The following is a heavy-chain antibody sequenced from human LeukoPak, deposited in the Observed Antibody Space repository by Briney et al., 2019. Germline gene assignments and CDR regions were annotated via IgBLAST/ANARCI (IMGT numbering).Heavy chain of an antibody. CDR2: ISYDGSNK. V-gene: IGHV3-30*03. CDR3: ARRPEYWYFDL. Sequence: PGRSLRLSCAASGFTFSSYGMHWVRQAPGKGLEWVAVISYDGSNKYYADSVKGRFTISRDNPKNTLYLQMNSLRAEDTAVYYCARRPEYWYFDLWGRGTLVTVSS. CDR1: GFTFSSYG. J-gene: IGHJ2*01.